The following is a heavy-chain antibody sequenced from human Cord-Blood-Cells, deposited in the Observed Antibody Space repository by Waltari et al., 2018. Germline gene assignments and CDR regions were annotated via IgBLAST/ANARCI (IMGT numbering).Heavy chain of an antibody. V-gene: IGHV4-59*01. CDR3: ASHYGSGSYYYFDY. J-gene: IGHJ4*02. CDR2: IYYSGST. Sequence: QVQLQESGPGLVKPSETLSLTCTVSGGSISSYHWSWNRQPPGKGLEWIGYIYYSGSTNYNPSLKSRVTISVDTSKNQFSLKLSSVTAADTAVYYCASHYGSGSYYYFDYWGQGTLVTVSS. D-gene: IGHD3-10*01. CDR1: GGSISSYH.